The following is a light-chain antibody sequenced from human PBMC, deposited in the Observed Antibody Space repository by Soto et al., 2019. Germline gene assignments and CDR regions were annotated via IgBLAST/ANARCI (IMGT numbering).Light chain of an antibody. V-gene: IGLV2-23*01. Sequence: QSALTQPASVSGSLGQSITISCTGSSSDVGTYYFVSWYQQHPGKVPKLMIYEGTKRPSGVSDRFSGSKSGNTASMTISGLQAEDEANYYCQSYDSTLSARYVFGTGTKLTVL. CDR2: EGT. J-gene: IGLJ1*01. CDR1: SSDVGTYYF. CDR3: QSYDSTLSARYV.